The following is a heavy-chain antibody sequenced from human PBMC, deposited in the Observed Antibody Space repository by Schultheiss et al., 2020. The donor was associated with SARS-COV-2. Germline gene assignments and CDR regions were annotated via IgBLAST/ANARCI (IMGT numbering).Heavy chain of an antibody. D-gene: IGHD4-17*01. CDR3: ARDRGYHDYGAPTGY. J-gene: IGHJ4*02. CDR2: IYHSGST. Sequence: SETLSLTCAVSGYSISSGYYWGWIRQPPGKGLEWIGSIYHSGSTYYNPSLKSRVTISVDTSKNQFSLKLSSVTAADTAVYYCARDRGYHDYGAPTGYWGQGTLVTVSS. V-gene: IGHV4-38-2*02. CDR1: GYSISSGYY.